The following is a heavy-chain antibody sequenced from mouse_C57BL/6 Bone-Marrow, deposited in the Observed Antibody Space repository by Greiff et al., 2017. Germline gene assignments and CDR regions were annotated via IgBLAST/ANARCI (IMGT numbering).Heavy chain of an antibody. V-gene: IGHV1-59*01. Sequence: QVQLQQSGAELVRPGTSVKLSCKASGYTFTSYWMHWVKQRPGQGLEWIGVIDPSDSYTNYNQKFKGKATLTVDTSSSTAYMQLSSLTSEDSAVYYCARWGDGGYYFDYWGQGTTLTVSS. J-gene: IGHJ2*01. CDR2: IDPSDSYT. D-gene: IGHD3-3*01. CDR1: GYTFTSYW. CDR3: ARWGDGGYYFDY.